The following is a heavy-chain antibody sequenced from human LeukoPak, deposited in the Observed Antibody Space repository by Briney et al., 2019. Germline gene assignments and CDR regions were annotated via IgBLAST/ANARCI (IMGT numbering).Heavy chain of an antibody. J-gene: IGHJ4*02. D-gene: IGHD5-12*01. CDR3: AKSVASDAY. V-gene: IGHV3-30*18. CDR1: GFTFSSYG. Sequence: GRSLRLSCAASGFTFSSYGMHWVRQAPGKGLEWVAVISYDGNNKYYTDSVKGRFTISRDNSENTLYLQMNSLRPEDTAVYYCAKSVASDAYWGQGTVVTVSS. CDR2: ISYDGNNK.